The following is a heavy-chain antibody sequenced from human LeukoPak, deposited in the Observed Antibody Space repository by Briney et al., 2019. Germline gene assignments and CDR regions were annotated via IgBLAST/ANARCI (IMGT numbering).Heavy chain of an antibody. CDR1: GFSFSSYS. CDR2: ISSPTSNI. J-gene: IGHJ4*02. D-gene: IGHD5-18*01. V-gene: IGHV3-48*01. Sequence: GGSLRLSCAASGFSFSSYSFNWVRQAPGKGLEWISYISSPTSNIHYADSVKGRFTISRDNAKNSQSLQMNSLRVDDTAVYYCAREGREYSYDYWGQGTLVTVSS. CDR3: AREGREYSYDY.